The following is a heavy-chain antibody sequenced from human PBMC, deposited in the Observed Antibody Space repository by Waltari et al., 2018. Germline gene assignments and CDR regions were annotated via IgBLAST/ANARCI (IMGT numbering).Heavy chain of an antibody. D-gene: IGHD6-13*01. Sequence: QLQLQESGPGLLKPSGTLSLTCTVSDDSISSGDYYWGWIRQSPGKGPEWIGSVYSSGSTSYNTSLKRRVTISVDTSKKQFSLKLSSVTAADTAVYYCARSLHIFRAAAGMFDYWGQGTLVTVSS. CDR3: ARSLHIFRAAAGMFDY. J-gene: IGHJ4*02. CDR2: VYSSGST. CDR1: DDSISSGDYY. V-gene: IGHV4-39*01.